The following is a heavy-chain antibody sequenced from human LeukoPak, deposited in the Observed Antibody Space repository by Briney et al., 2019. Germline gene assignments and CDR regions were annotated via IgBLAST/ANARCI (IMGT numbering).Heavy chain of an antibody. CDR2: IRSKAYGGTT. CDR1: GFTFGDYA. V-gene: IGHV3-49*05. Sequence: KPGGSLRLSCTASGFTFGDYAMSWFRQAPGKGLEWVGFIRSKAYGGTTEYAASVKGRFTISRDNSKNTLYLQMNSLRAEDTAVYYCARGGSYLSAFDIWGQGTMVTVSS. J-gene: IGHJ3*02. D-gene: IGHD1-26*01. CDR3: ARGGSYLSAFDI.